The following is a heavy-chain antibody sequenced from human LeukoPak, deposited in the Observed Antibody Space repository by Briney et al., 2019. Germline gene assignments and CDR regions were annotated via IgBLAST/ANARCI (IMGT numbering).Heavy chain of an antibody. CDR3: AKESPHDSRGARKYYFDF. CDR2: ISGSDGRT. J-gene: IGHJ4*02. Sequence: PGGSLRLSCAASGFTFSSYAMSWVRQAPGKGLEWVSAISGSDGRTFYADSVKGRFTISRDNSKNTLYVQMNSLRAEDTALYYCAKESPHDSRGARKYYFDFWGRGTLVTVSS. CDR1: GFTFSSYA. D-gene: IGHD3-22*01. V-gene: IGHV3-23*01.